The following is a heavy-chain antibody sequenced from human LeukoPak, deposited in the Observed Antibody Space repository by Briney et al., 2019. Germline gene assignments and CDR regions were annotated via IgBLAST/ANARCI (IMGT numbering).Heavy chain of an antibody. Sequence: SVKVSCKASGGTFSSYAISWVRQAPGQGLEWMGRIIPILGIANYAQKFQGRVTITADKSTSTAYMELSSLRSEDTAVYYCARTTVVTPTPFDYWGQGTLVTVSS. J-gene: IGHJ4*02. CDR2: IIPILGIA. V-gene: IGHV1-69*04. CDR1: GGTFSSYA. D-gene: IGHD4-23*01. CDR3: ARTTVVTPTPFDY.